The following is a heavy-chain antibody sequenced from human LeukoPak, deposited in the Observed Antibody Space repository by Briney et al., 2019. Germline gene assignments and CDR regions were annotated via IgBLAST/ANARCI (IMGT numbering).Heavy chain of an antibody. J-gene: IGHJ6*02. CDR2: ISAYNGNT. Sequence: ASVKVSCKASGYTFTSYGISWERQAPGQGLEWMGWISAYNGNTNYAQKLQGRVTMTTDTSTSTAYMELRSLRSDDTAVYYCAQFFHSGSYYNGSYYYGMDVWGQGTTVTVSS. D-gene: IGHD3-10*01. CDR1: GYTFTSYG. V-gene: IGHV1-18*01. CDR3: AQFFHSGSYYNGSYYYGMDV.